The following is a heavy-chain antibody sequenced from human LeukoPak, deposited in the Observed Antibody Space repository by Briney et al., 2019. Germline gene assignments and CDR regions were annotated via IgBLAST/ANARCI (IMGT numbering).Heavy chain of an antibody. J-gene: IGHJ5*02. CDR3: ARGRDYDSSGYTYNWFDP. CDR2: IYYTGSA. V-gene: IGHV4-59*08. D-gene: IGHD3-22*01. CDR1: GAPITRYY. Sequence: SETLSLTCTVSGAPITRYYWSWTRQPPGKGLEWIGYIYYTGSANYNPSLKSRVSISVDTSKNQFSLRLSSVPAADTAVYYCARGRDYDSSGYTYNWFDPWGQGTLVTVSS.